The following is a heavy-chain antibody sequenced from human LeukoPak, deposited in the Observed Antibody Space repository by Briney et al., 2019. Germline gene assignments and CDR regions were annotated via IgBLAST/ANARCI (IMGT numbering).Heavy chain of an antibody. CDR2: ISGSGGST. J-gene: IGHJ4*02. CDR1: GFTFSSYA. Sequence: PGGSLRLSCAASGFTFSSYAMSWVRQAPGKGLEWVSAISGSGGSTYYADSVKGRFTISRDNSKNTLYLQMNSLRAEDTAVYYCVKDSDDQWLVRKSHNFDYWGQGTLVTVSS. CDR3: VKDSDDQWLVRKSHNFDY. D-gene: IGHD6-19*01. V-gene: IGHV3-23*01.